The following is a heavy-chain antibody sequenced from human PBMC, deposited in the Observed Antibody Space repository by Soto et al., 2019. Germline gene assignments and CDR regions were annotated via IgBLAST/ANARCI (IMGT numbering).Heavy chain of an antibody. D-gene: IGHD6-13*01. V-gene: IGHV3-30*18. Sequence: GGSLRLSCAASGFTFSSYGMHWVRQAPGKGLEWVAVISYDGSNKYYADSVKGRFTISRDNSKNTLYLQMNSLRAEDTAVYYCAKDGRRILLVHGMDVWGQGTTVTVSS. CDR2: ISYDGSNK. CDR3: AKDGRRILLVHGMDV. CDR1: GFTFSSYG. J-gene: IGHJ6*02.